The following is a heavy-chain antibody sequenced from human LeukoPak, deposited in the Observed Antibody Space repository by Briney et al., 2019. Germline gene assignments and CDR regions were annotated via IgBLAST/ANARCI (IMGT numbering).Heavy chain of an antibody. CDR1: GGTFSNYA. CDR2: YIPIFGAA. J-gene: IGHJ4*02. D-gene: IGHD2-15*01. CDR3: ARDPGYCNGGSCYSAYFDF. V-gene: IGHV1-69*05. Sequence: SVKVSCKASGGTFSNYAISWVRQAPGQGLEWMGNYIPIFGAAIYAQKFLGRVTITTDASTSTAFMELSSLRSEDTAVYYCARDPGYCNGGSCYSAYFDFWGQGTPVTVSS.